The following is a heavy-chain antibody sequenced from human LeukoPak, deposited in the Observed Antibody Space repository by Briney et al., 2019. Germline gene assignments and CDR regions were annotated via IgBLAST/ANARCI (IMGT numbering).Heavy chain of an antibody. CDR3: ARDRGGTGDFDY. V-gene: IGHV1-3*01. J-gene: IGHJ4*02. Sequence: ASVKVSCKASGYTFTSYAMHWVRRAPGQRLEWMGWINAGNGDTKYSQKFQGRVTIARDTSASTAYMELSRLRSEDTAVYYCARDRGGTGDFDYWGQGTLVTVSS. CDR1: GYTFTSYA. D-gene: IGHD1-1*01. CDR2: INAGNGDT.